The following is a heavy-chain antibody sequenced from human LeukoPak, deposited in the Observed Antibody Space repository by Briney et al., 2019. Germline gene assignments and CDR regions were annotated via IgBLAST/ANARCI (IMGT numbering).Heavy chain of an antibody. J-gene: IGHJ4*02. D-gene: IGHD4-23*01. CDR3: ARDRYGANSLDY. CDR2: INTNGRTT. Sequence: PGGSLRLSCAASGFTFSSYWVHWVRQAPGRGLVWVSRINTNGRTTTYADSVKGRFTISRDNAKNMLYLQMNSLRAEDTAVYYCARDRYGANSLDYWGQGILVTVSS. CDR1: GFTFSSYW. V-gene: IGHV3-74*01.